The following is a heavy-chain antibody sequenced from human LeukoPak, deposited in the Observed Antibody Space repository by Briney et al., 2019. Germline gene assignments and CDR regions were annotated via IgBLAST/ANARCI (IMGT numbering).Heavy chain of an antibody. CDR2: IIGTDRK. Sequence: PGGSLRLSCAASGITFSTYTMNWVRQAPGKGLEWVSAIIGTDRKYYADSMKGRFTISRDNSKSTLYLQMNGLRAEDTAIYYCAKDMSPDGRWDVDYWGLGTPVTVSS. V-gene: IGHV3-23*01. D-gene: IGHD5-24*01. CDR1: GITFSTYT. J-gene: IGHJ4*02. CDR3: AKDMSPDGRWDVDY.